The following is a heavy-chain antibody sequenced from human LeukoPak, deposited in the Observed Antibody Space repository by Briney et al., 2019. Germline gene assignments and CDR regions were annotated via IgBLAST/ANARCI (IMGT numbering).Heavy chain of an antibody. CDR2: TSSSAGTT. CDR1: GFTFSSYE. D-gene: IGHD5-18*01. V-gene: IGHV3-48*03. J-gene: IGHJ4*02. Sequence: GGSLRLSCAASGFTFSSYEMNWVRQAPGKGLEWVSYTSSSAGTTYYADSVKGRFTISRDNAKNSLYLQMNSLRAEDTAVYFCARQQQQLWYDWGQGTLVTVSS. CDR3: ARQQQQLWYD.